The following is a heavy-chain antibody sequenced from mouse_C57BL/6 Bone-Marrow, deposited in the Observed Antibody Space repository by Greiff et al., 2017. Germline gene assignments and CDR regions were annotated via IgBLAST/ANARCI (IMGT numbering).Heavy chain of an antibody. Sequence: QVQLQQPGAELVRPGASVKLSCKASGYTFTDYYINWVKQRPGQGLEWIARIYPGSGNTYYNEKFKGKATLTVEKSSSTAYMQLSSLTSEESAVYFCASRTVVGRDFDYWGQGTTLTVSS. CDR1: GYTFTDYY. CDR2: IYPGSGNT. D-gene: IGHD1-1*01. J-gene: IGHJ2*01. CDR3: ASRTVVGRDFDY. V-gene: IGHV1-76*01.